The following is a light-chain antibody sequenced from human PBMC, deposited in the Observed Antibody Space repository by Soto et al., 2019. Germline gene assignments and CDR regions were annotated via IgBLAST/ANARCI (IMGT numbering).Light chain of an antibody. J-gene: IGKJ1*01. CDR1: QSVSRD. CDR2: GAS. V-gene: IGKV3-15*01. Sequence: EIVLTQSPATLSVSPGERATLSCRASQSVSRDLAWYQQKPGQAPRLLIYGASTRAPSIPARFSGSGSGTDFTLIISSLQSEDFAVDYCQQYDKWPTWVFGQGTKVDIK. CDR3: QQYDKWPTWV.